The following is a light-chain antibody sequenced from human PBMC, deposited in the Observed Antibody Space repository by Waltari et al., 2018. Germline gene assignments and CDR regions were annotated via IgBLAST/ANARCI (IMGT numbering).Light chain of an antibody. J-gene: IGKJ5*01. CDR2: DAS. Sequence: DIVLTQSPATLSFSPGERATLSCSSSQSVSSYLAWYQQKPGQAPRLLIYDASNRATGIPGRFSGSGSGTDFTLTISSLEPEDFAVYYCQQRSNWITFGQGTRLEIK. V-gene: IGKV3-11*01. CDR1: QSVSSY. CDR3: QQRSNWIT.